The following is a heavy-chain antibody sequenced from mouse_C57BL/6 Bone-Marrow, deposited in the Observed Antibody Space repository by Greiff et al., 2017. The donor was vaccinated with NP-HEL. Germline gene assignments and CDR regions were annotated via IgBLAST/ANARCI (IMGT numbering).Heavy chain of an antibody. Sequence: EVQLQESGPELVKPGASVKIPCKASGYTFTDYNMDWVKQSHGKSLEWIGDINPNNGGTIYNQKFKGKATLTVDKSSSTAYMELRSLTSEDTAVYYCARWRGYDYEGYAMDYWGQGTSVTVSS. CDR1: GYTFTDYN. D-gene: IGHD2-4*01. J-gene: IGHJ4*01. V-gene: IGHV1-18*01. CDR2: INPNNGGT. CDR3: ARWRGYDYEGYAMDY.